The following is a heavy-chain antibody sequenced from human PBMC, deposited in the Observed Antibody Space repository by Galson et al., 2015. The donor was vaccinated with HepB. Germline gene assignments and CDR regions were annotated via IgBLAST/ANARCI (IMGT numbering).Heavy chain of an antibody. V-gene: IGHV3-9*01. D-gene: IGHD2-2*01. CDR3: AKDFQAAAIGSFHGFDI. CDR1: GFTFDDYA. Sequence: SLRLSCAASGFTFDDYAMHWVRQAPGKGLEWVSGISWNSGSIGYADSVKGRFTISRDNAKNSLYLQMNSLRAEDTALYYCAKDFQAAAIGSFHGFDIWGQGTMVTVSS. CDR2: ISWNSGSI. J-gene: IGHJ3*02.